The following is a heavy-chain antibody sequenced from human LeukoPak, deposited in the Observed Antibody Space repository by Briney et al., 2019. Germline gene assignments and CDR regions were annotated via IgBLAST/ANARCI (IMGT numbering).Heavy chain of an antibody. Sequence: SQTLSLTCTVSGNSISSGDYYWSWIRQPHGKGLEWIRSIYYSGSTYSKSSLKSRLTMSVDTSKNQFSLMLDSVTAADTAVYYCARHYYYNSGSFFDYWGQGTLVTVSS. CDR2: IYYSGST. J-gene: IGHJ4*02. V-gene: IGHV4-30-4*01. CDR1: GNSISSGDYY. CDR3: ARHYYYNSGSFFDY. D-gene: IGHD3-10*01.